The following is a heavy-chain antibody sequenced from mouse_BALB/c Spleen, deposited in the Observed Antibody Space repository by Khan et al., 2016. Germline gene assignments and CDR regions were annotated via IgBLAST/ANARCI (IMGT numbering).Heavy chain of an antibody. CDR1: GYTFTSYT. Sequence: VQLQASGAELARPGASVKMSCKASGYTFTSYTIHWIKLRPGQGLEWIGFINPSNGYTNYNQKFKDKATLTADKSSTTVYMQLSSLTSDDSAVYNCVRDGAYHRNDGWFAYWGQGTLVTVSA. CDR3: VRDGAYHRNDGWFAY. CDR2: INPSNGYT. J-gene: IGHJ3*01. D-gene: IGHD2-14*01. V-gene: IGHV1-4*01.